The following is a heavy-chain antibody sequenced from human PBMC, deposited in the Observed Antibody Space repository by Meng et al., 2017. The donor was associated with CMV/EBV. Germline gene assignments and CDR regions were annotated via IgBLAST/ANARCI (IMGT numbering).Heavy chain of an antibody. J-gene: IGHJ5*02. CDR2: IYHSGST. CDR3: ARPPSGYCSSTSRPSA. CDR1: GGSISSSNW. D-gene: IGHD2-2*01. Sequence: GSLRLSCAVSGGSISSSNWWSWVRQPPGKGLEWIGEIYHSGSTNYNPSLKSRVTISVDKSKNQFSLKLSSVTAADTAVYYCARPPSGYCSSTSRPSAWGQGTLVTVSS. V-gene: IGHV4-4*02.